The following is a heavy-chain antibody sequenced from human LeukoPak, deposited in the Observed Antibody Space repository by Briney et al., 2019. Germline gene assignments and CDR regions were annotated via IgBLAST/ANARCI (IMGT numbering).Heavy chain of an antibody. CDR1: GYTFKGYY. J-gene: IGHJ4*02. D-gene: IGHD5-18*01. CDR3: ARSVPKHSYGFDY. CDR2: INPNSGGT. V-gene: IGHV1-2*02. Sequence: ASVKVSCKASGYTFKGYYMHWVRQAPGQGLEWMGWINPNSGGTNYAQNFQGRVTMTRDTSISTAYMELSRLRSDDTAVYYCARSVPKHSYGFDYWGQGTLVTVSS.